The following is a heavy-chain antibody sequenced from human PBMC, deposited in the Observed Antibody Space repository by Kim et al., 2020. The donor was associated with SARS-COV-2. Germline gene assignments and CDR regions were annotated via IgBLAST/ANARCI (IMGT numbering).Heavy chain of an antibody. Sequence: ASVKVSCKASGYTFTSYYMHWVRQAPGQGLEWMGIINPSGGSTSYAQKFQGRVTMTRDTSTSTVYMELSSLRSEDTAVYYCAREGGGGYDSSGHIGYWGQGTLVTVSS. CDR3: AREGGGGYDSSGHIGY. D-gene: IGHD3-22*01. CDR2: INPSGGST. V-gene: IGHV1-46*01. CDR1: GYTFTSYY. J-gene: IGHJ4*02.